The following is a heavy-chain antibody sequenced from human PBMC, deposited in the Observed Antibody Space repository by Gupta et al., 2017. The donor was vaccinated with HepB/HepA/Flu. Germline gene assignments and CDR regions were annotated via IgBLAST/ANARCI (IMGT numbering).Heavy chain of an antibody. J-gene: IGHJ3*01. CDR2: IHSTGSVP. D-gene: IGHD2-2*01. V-gene: IGHV3-48*03. Sequence: EVQVVESGGGVVQPGGSLRLSCAASGLSCGSYEMHWVRQATGKVLEWISYIHSTGSVPYYADSGKGRITISRDNAKNARHLKMNSLRVEDTALYYCVRDVVVPGGNHDALDVGGQGTMLTVSS. CDR3: VRDVVVPGGNHDALDV. CDR1: GLSCGSYE.